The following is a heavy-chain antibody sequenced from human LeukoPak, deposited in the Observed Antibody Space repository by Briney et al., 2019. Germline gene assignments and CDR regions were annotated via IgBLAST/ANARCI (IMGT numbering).Heavy chain of an antibody. D-gene: IGHD2-2*01. J-gene: IGHJ6*04. Sequence: EGSLRLSCAASGFTFSDYYMTWIRQAPGKGLEWVSYISGSGSYTNYADSVKGRFTISRDNAKNSLFLQMNSLRAEDTAVYYCATETRYCTSTSCSYYYGMDVWGKGTTVTVSS. CDR2: ISGSGSYT. CDR3: ATETRYCTSTSCSYYYGMDV. V-gene: IGHV3-11*06. CDR1: GFTFSDYY.